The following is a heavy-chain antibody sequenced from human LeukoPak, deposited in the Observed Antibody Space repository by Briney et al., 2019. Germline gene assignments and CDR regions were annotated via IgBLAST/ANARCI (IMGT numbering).Heavy chain of an antibody. CDR2: ISSSGDNT. Sequence: GGSLRLSCAASGFTFSNNAMSWVRQAPGKGLEWVSSISSSGDNTHYADSVKGRFTISRDNSMDTLYLQMNTLRAEDTAIYYCARRGWLVNFDYWGQGTLVTVSS. CDR3: ARRGWLVNFDY. D-gene: IGHD6-19*01. V-gene: IGHV3-23*01. CDR1: GFTFSNNA. J-gene: IGHJ4*02.